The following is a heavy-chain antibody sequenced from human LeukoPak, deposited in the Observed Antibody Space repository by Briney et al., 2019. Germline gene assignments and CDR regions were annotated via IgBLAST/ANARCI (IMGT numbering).Heavy chain of an antibody. D-gene: IGHD6-13*01. CDR2: IFPGDSNT. J-gene: IGHJ6*04. CDR1: GYSFTNYW. CDR3: ARESSPPAYGMDV. V-gene: IGHV5-51*01. Sequence: GESLKISCKGSGYSFTNYWIGWVRQMPGKGLEWVAIIFPGDSNTRYSPSFQGQVTISADKSISTAYLEWSSLKASDSAMYYCARESSPPAYGMDVWGKGTTVPVS.